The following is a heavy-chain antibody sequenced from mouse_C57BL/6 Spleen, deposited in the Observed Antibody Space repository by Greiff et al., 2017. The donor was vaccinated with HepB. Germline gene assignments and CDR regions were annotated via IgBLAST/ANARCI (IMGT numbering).Heavy chain of an antibody. Sequence: VKLQQSGAELVRPGASVTLSCKASGYTFTDYEMHWVKQTPVHGLEWIGAIDPETGGTDYNQKFKGKAILTADKSSSTAYMELRSLTSEDSAVYYCTSRGGSRYFDVWGTGTTVTVSS. V-gene: IGHV1-15*01. CDR1: GYTFTDYE. CDR3: TSRGGSRYFDV. J-gene: IGHJ1*03. D-gene: IGHD1-1*01. CDR2: IDPETGGT.